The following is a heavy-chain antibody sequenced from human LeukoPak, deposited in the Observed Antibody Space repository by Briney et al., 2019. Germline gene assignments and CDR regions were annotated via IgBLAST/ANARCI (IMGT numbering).Heavy chain of an antibody. CDR1: GGSISGYS. J-gene: IGHJ6*03. CDR2: VYDSGSG. D-gene: IGHD4-17*01. Sequence: SETLSLTCSVSGGSISGYSWSWIRQPPGKGLEWIGYVYDSGSGNYNPSLKSRVTISVDTSKNQFSLKLSSVTAADTAVYYCARGKTTVTTRAYYYYYMDVWGKGTTVTISS. V-gene: IGHV4-59*01. CDR3: ARGKTTVTTRAYYYYYMDV.